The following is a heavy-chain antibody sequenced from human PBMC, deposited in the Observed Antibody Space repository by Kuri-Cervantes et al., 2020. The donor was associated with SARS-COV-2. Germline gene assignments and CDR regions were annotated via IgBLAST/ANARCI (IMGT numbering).Heavy chain of an antibody. CDR2: ISSSSSYI. V-gene: IGHV3-21*01. Sequence: GGSLRLSCAASGFTFSGHWIHWVRQAPGKGLEWVSSISSSSSYIYYADSVKGRSTISRDNAKNSLYLQMNSLRAEDTAVYYCARTVVGREIDYWGQGTLVTVSS. CDR3: ARTVVGREIDY. J-gene: IGHJ4*02. CDR1: GFTFSGHW. D-gene: IGHD2-15*01.